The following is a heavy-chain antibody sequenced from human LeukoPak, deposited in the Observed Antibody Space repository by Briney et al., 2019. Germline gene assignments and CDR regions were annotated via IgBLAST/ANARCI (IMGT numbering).Heavy chain of an antibody. CDR1: VCSISSSSYY. CDR3: ARHFGSSWHQGRYFQH. Sequence: SETLSLTCTVSVCSISSSSYYWGWIRQPPGKGLEWIGSIYYSGSTYYNPSLKSRVTLSVDTSKNQFSLKLSSVTAADTAVYYCARHFGSSWHQGRYFQHWGQGTLVTVSS. J-gene: IGHJ1*01. V-gene: IGHV4-39*01. D-gene: IGHD6-13*01. CDR2: IYYSGST.